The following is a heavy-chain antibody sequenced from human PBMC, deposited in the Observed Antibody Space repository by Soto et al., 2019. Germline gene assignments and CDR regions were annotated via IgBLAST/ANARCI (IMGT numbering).Heavy chain of an antibody. CDR1: GGSFSGYY. J-gene: IGHJ1*01. CDR2: INHSGST. CDR3: ARGPGSRAYWLKYRPAEYFQH. D-gene: IGHD2-21*01. V-gene: IGHV4-34*01. Sequence: PSETLSLTCAVYGGSFSGYYWSWIRQPPGKGLEWIGEINHSGSTNYNPSLKSRVTISVDTSKNQFSLKLSSVTAADTAVYYCARGPGSRAYWLKYRPAEYFQHWGQGTLVTVSS.